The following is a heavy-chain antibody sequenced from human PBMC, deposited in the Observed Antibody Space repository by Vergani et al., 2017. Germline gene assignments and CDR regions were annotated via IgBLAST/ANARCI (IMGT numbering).Heavy chain of an antibody. CDR2: ISGSGGST. CDR1: GFTFSSYA. J-gene: IGHJ4*02. CDR3: ANFGSFDY. V-gene: IGHV3-23*01. Sequence: EVQLLESGGGLVQPGGSLRLSCAASGFTFSSYAMSWVRQAPGKGLEWVSAISGSGGSTYYSDSVKSRFTISRDNSKNTLYLQMNSLSAEDTAVYYCANFGSFDYWGQGTLVTVSS. D-gene: IGHD3-16*01.